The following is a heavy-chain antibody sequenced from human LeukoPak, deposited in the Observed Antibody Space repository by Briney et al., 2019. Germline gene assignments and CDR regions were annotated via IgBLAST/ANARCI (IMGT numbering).Heavy chain of an antibody. Sequence: ASETLSLTCTVSGGSISSYYWSWIRQPAGKGLEWIGRIYTSGSTNYNPSLKSRVTMSVDTSKNQFSLKLSSVTAADTAVYYCARDRGVTANPSDYFDYWGQGALVTVSS. J-gene: IGHJ4*02. V-gene: IGHV4-4*07. CDR1: GGSISSYY. D-gene: IGHD2-21*02. CDR3: ARDRGVTANPSDYFDY. CDR2: IYTSGST.